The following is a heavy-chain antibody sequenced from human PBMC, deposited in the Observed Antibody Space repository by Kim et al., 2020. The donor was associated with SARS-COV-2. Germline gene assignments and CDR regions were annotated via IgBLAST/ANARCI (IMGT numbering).Heavy chain of an antibody. D-gene: IGHD1-26*01. CDR1: GFTFSNAW. Sequence: GGSLRLSCAASGFTFSNAWMSWVRQAPGKGLEWVGRIKSKTDGGTTDYAAPVKGRFTISRDDSKNTLYLQMNSLKTEDTAVYYCTTDPVGATEVRYWGQGTLVTVSS. J-gene: IGHJ4*02. CDR2: IKSKTDGGTT. V-gene: IGHV3-15*01. CDR3: TTDPVGATEVRY.